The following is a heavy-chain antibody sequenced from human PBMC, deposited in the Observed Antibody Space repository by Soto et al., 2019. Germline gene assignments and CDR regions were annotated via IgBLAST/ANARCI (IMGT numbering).Heavy chain of an antibody. J-gene: IGHJ4*02. CDR2: ISTSGSTI. CDR1: GFTFSSFV. Sequence: GGSLRLSCAASGFTFSSFVMHWIRQAPGKGLEWVSYISTSGSTINYADSVKGRFTISRDNAKNSLYLQMNSLRAEDTAMYYCARVSPPPDYWGQGTLVTVSS. V-gene: IGHV3-48*04. CDR3: ARVSPPPDY.